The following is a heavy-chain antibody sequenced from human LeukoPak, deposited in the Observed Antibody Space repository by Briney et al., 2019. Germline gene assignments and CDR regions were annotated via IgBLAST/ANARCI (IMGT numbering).Heavy chain of an antibody. J-gene: IGHJ4*02. CDR3: ARDAHGDYPLYYFDY. D-gene: IGHD4-17*01. V-gene: IGHV1-3*03. CDR1: GYTFTSYA. Sequence: ASVKVSCKASGYTFTSYAMHWVRQAPGQRLEWMGWINAGNGNTKYSQEFQGRVTITRDTSASTAYMELSSLRSEDMAVYYCARDAHGDYPLYYFDYWGQGTLVTVSS. CDR2: INAGNGNT.